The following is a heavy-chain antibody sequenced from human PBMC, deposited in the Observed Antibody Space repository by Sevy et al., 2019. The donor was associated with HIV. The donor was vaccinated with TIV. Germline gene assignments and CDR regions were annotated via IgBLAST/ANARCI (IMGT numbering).Heavy chain of an antibody. J-gene: IGHJ6*02. CDR1: GFTFSSYW. D-gene: IGHD3-3*01. CDR3: ARDVGEGGDYYGMDV. V-gene: IGHV3-7*01. CDR2: IKQDGSEK. Sequence: GGSLRLSCAASGFTFSSYWMSWVRQAPGKGLEWVANIKQDGSEKYYVDSVKGRFTISRDNAKNPLYLQMNSLRAEDTAVYYCARDVGEGGDYYGMDVWGQGTTVTVSS.